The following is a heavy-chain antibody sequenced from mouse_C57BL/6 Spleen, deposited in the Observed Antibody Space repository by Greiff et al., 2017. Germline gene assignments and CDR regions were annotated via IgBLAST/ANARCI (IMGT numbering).Heavy chain of an antibody. CDR1: GYTFTSYW. V-gene: IGHV1-64*01. CDR3: ARWGYGSSYVSYWYFDV. J-gene: IGHJ1*03. Sequence: VQLQQPGAELVKPGASVKLSCKASGYTFTSYWMHWVKQRPGQGLEWIGMIHPNSGSTNYNEKFKSKATLTVDKSSSTAYMQLSSLTSEDSAVYYCARWGYGSSYVSYWYFDVWGTGTTVTVSS. CDR2: IHPNSGST. D-gene: IGHD1-1*01.